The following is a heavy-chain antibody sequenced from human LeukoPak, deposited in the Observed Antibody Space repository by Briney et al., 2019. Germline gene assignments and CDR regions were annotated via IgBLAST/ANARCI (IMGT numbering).Heavy chain of an antibody. D-gene: IGHD5-18*01. CDR2: ISSSGSTI. J-gene: IGHJ4*02. Sequence: PGGSLRLSCAASGFTFSDYYMSWIRQAPGKGLECVSYISSSGSTIYYADSVKGRFTISRDNAKSSLYLQMNSLRAEDTAVYYCARYSYGYVHYFDYWGQGTLVTVSS. CDR3: ARYSYGYVHYFDY. CDR1: GFTFSDYY. V-gene: IGHV3-11*01.